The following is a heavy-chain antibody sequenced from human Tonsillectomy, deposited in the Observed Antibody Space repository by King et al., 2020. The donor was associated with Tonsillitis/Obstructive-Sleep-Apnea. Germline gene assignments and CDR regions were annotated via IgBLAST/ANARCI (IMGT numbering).Heavy chain of an antibody. J-gene: IGHJ6*03. Sequence: TLKESGPVLVKPTETLTLTCTVSGFSLSNARMGVSWIRQPPGKALEWLAHIFSNDEKSYSTSLKSRGTVSKDTSKSQVVLTMTNMDPVDTATYYCARIQLGAARLGYYYYMDVWGKGTTVTVSS. D-gene: IGHD6-6*01. CDR2: IFSNDEK. CDR3: ARIQLGAARLGYYYYMDV. V-gene: IGHV2-26*01. CDR1: GFSLSNARMG.